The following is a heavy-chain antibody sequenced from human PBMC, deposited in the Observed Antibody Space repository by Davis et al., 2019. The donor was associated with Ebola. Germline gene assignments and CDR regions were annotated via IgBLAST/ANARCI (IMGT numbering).Heavy chain of an antibody. J-gene: IGHJ6*02. Sequence: PGGSLRLSCAASGFTFSSYAMHWVRQAPGKGLEWVAVISYDGSNKYYADSVKGRFTISRDNSKNTLYLQMNSLRAEDTAVYYCARDETTVTLYYYYYYGMDVWGQGTTVTVSS. CDR2: ISYDGSNK. CDR1: GFTFSSYA. D-gene: IGHD4-17*01. CDR3: ARDETTVTLYYYYYYGMDV. V-gene: IGHV3-30-3*01.